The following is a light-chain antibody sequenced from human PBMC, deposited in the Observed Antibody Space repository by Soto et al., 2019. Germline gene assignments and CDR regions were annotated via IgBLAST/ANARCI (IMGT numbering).Light chain of an antibody. CDR3: QHRSNWPLT. V-gene: IGKV3D-20*02. Sequence: IVLTQSPGAVSLSPGERATLSCRASQRVSSGYLAWYQQKPGQAPRLLIYDASNRATGIPARFSGSGSGTDFTLTISSLEPEDFAVYYCQHRSNWPLTFGGGTKVDIK. CDR1: QRVSSGY. J-gene: IGKJ4*01. CDR2: DAS.